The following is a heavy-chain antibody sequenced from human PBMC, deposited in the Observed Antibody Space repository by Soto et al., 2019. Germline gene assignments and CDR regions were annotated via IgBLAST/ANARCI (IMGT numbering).Heavy chain of an antibody. Sequence: SETLSLTCAVYGGSFSGYYWSWIRQPPGKGLEWIGYIYYSGSTNYNPSLKSRVTISVDTSKNQFSLKLSSVTAADTAVYYCARGLAAAHYYYYGMDVWGQGTTVTVSS. CDR3: ARGLAAAHYYYYGMDV. CDR1: GGSFSGYY. D-gene: IGHD6-13*01. CDR2: IYYSGST. V-gene: IGHV4-59*01. J-gene: IGHJ6*02.